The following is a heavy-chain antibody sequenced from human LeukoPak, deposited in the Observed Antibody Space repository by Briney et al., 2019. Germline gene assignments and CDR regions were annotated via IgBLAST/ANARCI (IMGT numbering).Heavy chain of an antibody. J-gene: IGHJ3*01. CDR1: GGSIGSGRNY. Sequence: SETLSLTCNVSGGSIGSGRNYWSWIRQPAGKGLEWIARVYTSGSANYNPSLKSRATISVDTSKNQFSLNLRSVTAADTAVYYCATSPWIAVSGTGAFDFWGQGTMVTVSS. CDR2: VYTSGSA. D-gene: IGHD6-19*01. CDR3: ATSPWIAVSGTGAFDF. V-gene: IGHV4-61*02.